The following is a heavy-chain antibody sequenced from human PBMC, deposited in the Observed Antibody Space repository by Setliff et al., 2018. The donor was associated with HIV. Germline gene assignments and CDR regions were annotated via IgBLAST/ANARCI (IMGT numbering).Heavy chain of an antibody. V-gene: IGHV4-59*08. J-gene: IGHJ2*01. Sequence: SETLSLTCTVSGASITSSYWTWIRQSPGRGLEYLGYIYYSGDSNYSPSLKSRVTFSVDTSKNQFSLKLSSVTAADTAVYYCARSARFFYASGSRRYFDLWGRGTLVTVSS. D-gene: IGHD3-10*01. CDR1: GASITSSY. CDR3: ARSARFFYASGSRRYFDL. CDR2: IYYSGDS.